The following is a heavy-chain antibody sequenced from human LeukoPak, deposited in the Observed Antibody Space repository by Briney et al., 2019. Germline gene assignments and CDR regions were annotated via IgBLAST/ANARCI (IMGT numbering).Heavy chain of an antibody. CDR3: ARGARYYDSSGYYGYYFDY. CDR2: IYHSGST. D-gene: IGHD3-22*01. J-gene: IGHJ4*02. V-gene: IGHV4-30-2*01. CDR1: GGSISSGGYS. Sequence: PSETLSLTCAVSGGSISSGGYSWSWIRQPPGKGLEWIGYIYHSGSTYYNPSLKSRVTISVDRSKNQFSLKLSSVTAADTAVYYCARGARYYDSSGYYGYYFDYWGQGTLVTVSS.